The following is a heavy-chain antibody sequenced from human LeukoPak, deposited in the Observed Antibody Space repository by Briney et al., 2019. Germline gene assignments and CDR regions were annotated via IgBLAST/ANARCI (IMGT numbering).Heavy chain of an antibody. CDR1: GGTFSSYA. V-gene: IGHV1-69*13. CDR3: AREPLGSGSPDFDY. CDR2: IIPIFGTA. D-gene: IGHD3-10*01. Sequence: GASVKVSCKASGGTFSSYAISWVRQAPGQGLEWMGGIIPIFGTANYAQKFQGRVTITADESTSTAYMELSSLRSEDTAVYYCAREPLGSGSPDFDYWGQGTLVTVSS. J-gene: IGHJ4*02.